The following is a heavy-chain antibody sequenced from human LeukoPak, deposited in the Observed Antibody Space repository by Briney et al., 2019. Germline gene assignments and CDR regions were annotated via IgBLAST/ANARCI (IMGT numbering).Heavy chain of an antibody. CDR3: ARSQYDYVWGSYRYIHSDY. V-gene: IGHV3-7*01. D-gene: IGHD3-16*02. J-gene: IGHJ4*02. CDR2: IKQDGSEK. Sequence: GGSLRLSCAASGFTFSSYWMHWVRQAPGKGLEWVANIKQDGSEKYYVDSVKGRFTISRDNAKNSLYLQMNSLRAEDTAVYYCARSQYDYVWGSYRYIHSDYWGQGTLVTVSS. CDR1: GFTFSSYW.